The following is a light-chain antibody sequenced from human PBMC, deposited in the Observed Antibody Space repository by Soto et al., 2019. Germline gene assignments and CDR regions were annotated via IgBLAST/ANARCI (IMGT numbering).Light chain of an antibody. CDR2: KAS. V-gene: IGKV1-5*03. J-gene: IGKJ1*01. Sequence: DIQMTQSPSTLSGSVGDRVTITCRASQTIGSWLAWYQQKPGKAPKLLIYKASTLKSGVPSRFSGSGSGTEFTLTISRLQPDDFATYCCQHYNSYSEAFGQGTKVELK. CDR1: QTIGSW. CDR3: QHYNSYSEA.